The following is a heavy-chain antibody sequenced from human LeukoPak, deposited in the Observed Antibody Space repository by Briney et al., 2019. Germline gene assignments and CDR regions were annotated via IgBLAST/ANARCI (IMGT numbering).Heavy chain of an antibody. CDR1: GGSISSGSYY. CDR2: IYTSGST. V-gene: IGHV4-61*02. Sequence: SQTLSLTCSVSGGSISSGSYYWSWIRQPAGKGLEWIGRIYTSGSTNYNPALKSRVSISVDTSKNQFSLKLSSVTAADTAVYSCARLVPGGYFDYGGRETLVTVSS. J-gene: IGHJ4*02. D-gene: IGHD3-16*01. CDR3: ARLVPGGYFDY.